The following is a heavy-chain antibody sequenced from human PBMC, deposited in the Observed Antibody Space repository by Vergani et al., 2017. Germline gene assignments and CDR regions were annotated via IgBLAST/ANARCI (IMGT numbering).Heavy chain of an antibody. CDR2: IYTGETT. CDR1: GDSITSDNFY. J-gene: IGHJ4*02. V-gene: IGHV4-61*02. Sequence: QVPLRESGPGLVKPSQTLSLTRSVSGDSITSDNFYWTWIRQSAGKGLEWIGRIYTGETTNYNPSLKNRVTISADTSKNQFSLNLTFVTAADTAVYYCARAWAYTGTYYRIDSWGPGARVTVSS. D-gene: IGHD1-26*01. CDR3: ARAWAYTGTYYRIDS.